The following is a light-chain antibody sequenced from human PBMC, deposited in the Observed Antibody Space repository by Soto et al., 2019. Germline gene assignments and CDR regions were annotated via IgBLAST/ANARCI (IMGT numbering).Light chain of an antibody. CDR2: EVS. V-gene: IGLV2-8*01. Sequence: QSALTQPPSASGSPGQSVTISWTGTSSDVGGYNYVSWYQQHPGKAPKLMIYEVSKRPSGVPDRFSGSKSGNTASLTVSGLEAEDEADYYWSSYAGSNNFVFGTGTKLTVL. J-gene: IGLJ1*01. CDR1: SSDVGGYNY. CDR3: SSYAGSNNFV.